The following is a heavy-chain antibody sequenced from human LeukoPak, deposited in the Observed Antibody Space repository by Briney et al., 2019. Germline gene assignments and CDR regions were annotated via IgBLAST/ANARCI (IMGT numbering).Heavy chain of an antibody. CDR1: GGSFSGYY. J-gene: IGHJ3*02. CDR3: ARDSGPTLKNAFDI. Sequence: SETLSLTCAVYGGSFSGYYWSWIRQPPGKGLEWIGEINHSGSTNYNPSLKSRVAISVDTSKNQFSLKLNSVTAADTAVYYCARDSGPTLKNAFDIWGQGTMVTVSS. CDR2: INHSGST. V-gene: IGHV4-34*01. D-gene: IGHD1-26*01.